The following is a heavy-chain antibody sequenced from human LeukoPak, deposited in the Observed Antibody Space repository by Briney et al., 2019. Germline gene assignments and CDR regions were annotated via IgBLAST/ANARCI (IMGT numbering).Heavy chain of an antibody. CDR1: GVSISYYY. D-gene: IGHD1-14*01. Sequence: SETLFLTCTVSGVSISYYYWSWIRQPPGKGLEWIGHIYYSGSTNHNPSLKSRVTISLDTSKNQFSLMLSSVTAADTAVYYCANRRRDRYFDLWGRGTLVTVSS. V-gene: IGHV4-59*01. CDR3: ANRRRDRYFDL. CDR2: IYYSGST. J-gene: IGHJ2*01.